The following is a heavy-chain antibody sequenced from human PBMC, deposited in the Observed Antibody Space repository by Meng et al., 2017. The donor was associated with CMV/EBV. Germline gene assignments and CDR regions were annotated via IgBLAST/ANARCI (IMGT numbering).Heavy chain of an antibody. J-gene: IGHJ4*02. V-gene: IGHV3-30*02. CDR1: GFTFSSYG. Sequence: GGSLRLSCAASGFTFSSYGMHWVRQAPGKGLEWVAFIRYDGSNKYYADSVKGRFTISGDNSKNTLYLQMNSLRAEDTAVYYCANYCSSTSCYTRSDYWGQGTLVTVSS. CDR2: IRYDGSNK. D-gene: IGHD2-2*02. CDR3: ANYCSSTSCYTRSDY.